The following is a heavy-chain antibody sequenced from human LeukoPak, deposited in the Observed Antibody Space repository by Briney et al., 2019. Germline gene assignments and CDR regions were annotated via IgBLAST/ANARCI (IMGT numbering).Heavy chain of an antibody. CDR2: IRGGGGSE. J-gene: IGHJ3*02. V-gene: IGHV3-23*01. D-gene: IGHD4-17*01. Sequence: GGSLRLSCTASGFTFSAYAMMWVRQAPGKGPESVSAIRGGGGSEFYADPVKGRFTISRDNSKNTLFLQMNNLRPEDTAVYYCGRDPNGDYIGAFDMWGPGTMVTVSS. CDR3: GRDPNGDYIGAFDM. CDR1: GFTFSAYA.